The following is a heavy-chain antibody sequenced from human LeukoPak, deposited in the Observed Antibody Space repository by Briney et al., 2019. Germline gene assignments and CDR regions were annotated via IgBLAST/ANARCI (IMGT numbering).Heavy chain of an antibody. CDR2: IYYSGST. D-gene: IGHD5-24*01. Sequence: SETLSLTCTVSGGSISSYYWSWIRQPPGKGLEWIGYIYYSGSTNYNPSLKSRVTISVDTSKNQFSLKLSSVTAADTAVYYCARDGYKDAFDIWGQGTMVTVSS. V-gene: IGHV4-59*01. CDR1: GGSISSYY. J-gene: IGHJ3*02. CDR3: ARDGYKDAFDI.